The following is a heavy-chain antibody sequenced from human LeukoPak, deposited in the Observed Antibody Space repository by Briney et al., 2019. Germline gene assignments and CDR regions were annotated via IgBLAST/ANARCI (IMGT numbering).Heavy chain of an antibody. Sequence: GSSVKVSCKASGGTFSSYAISWVRQAPGQGLEWMGRIIPILGIANYAQKFQGRVTITADKSTSTAYMELSSLRSEDTAVYYCARGYDPVITMVRGANRNYYYYGMDVWGQGTTVTVSS. V-gene: IGHV1-69*04. J-gene: IGHJ6*02. CDR2: IIPILGIA. CDR3: ARGYDPVITMVRGANRNYYYYGMDV. CDR1: GGTFSSYA. D-gene: IGHD3-10*01.